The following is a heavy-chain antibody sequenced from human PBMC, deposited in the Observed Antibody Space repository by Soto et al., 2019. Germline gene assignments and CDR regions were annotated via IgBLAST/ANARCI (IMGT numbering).Heavy chain of an antibody. V-gene: IGHV4-39*01. CDR1: GGSISSSSYY. Sequence: LSLTCTVSGGSISSSSYYWGWIRQPPGKGLEWIGSIYYSGSTYYNPSLKSRVTISVDTSKNQFSLKLSSVTAADTAVYYCARHTPVVVVAATPNWFDPWGQGTLVTVSS. J-gene: IGHJ5*02. D-gene: IGHD2-15*01. CDR2: IYYSGST. CDR3: ARHTPVVVVAATPNWFDP.